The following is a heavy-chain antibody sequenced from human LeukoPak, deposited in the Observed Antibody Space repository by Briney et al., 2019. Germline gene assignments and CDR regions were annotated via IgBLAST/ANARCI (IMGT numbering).Heavy chain of an antibody. CDR2: ISGSGGST. D-gene: IGHD4-23*01. CDR1: GFTFSSYG. J-gene: IGHJ4*02. Sequence: GGTLRLSCADSGFTFSSYGMSWVRQAPGKGLEWVSAISGSGGSTYYADSVKGRFIISRDNTKHRLYLQMDSLRTEDTAVYYCARNIGGRGYWGQGTLVTVSS. V-gene: IGHV3-23*01. CDR3: ARNIGGRGY.